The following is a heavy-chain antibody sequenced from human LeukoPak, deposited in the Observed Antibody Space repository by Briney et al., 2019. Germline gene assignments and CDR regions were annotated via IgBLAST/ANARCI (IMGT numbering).Heavy chain of an antibody. CDR1: GFTFSSCP. V-gene: IGHV3-23*01. CDR3: AKDPMVRGLTYDY. J-gene: IGHJ4*02. D-gene: IGHD3-10*01. Sequence: PGGSLRLSCAASGFTFSSCPMSWVRQAPGKGLEWVSAISGSGGRTYYADSMKGRFTISRDNSKNTLYPQMNSLRAEDTAVYYCAKDPMVRGLTYDYWGQGTLVTVSS. CDR2: ISGSGGRT.